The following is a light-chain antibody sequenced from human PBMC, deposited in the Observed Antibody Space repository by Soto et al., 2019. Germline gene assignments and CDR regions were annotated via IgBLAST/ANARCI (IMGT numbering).Light chain of an antibody. CDR1: DSDIGSYNY. CDR2: EVS. CDR3: NSFTSSNTLPYV. V-gene: IGLV2-14*01. Sequence: QSALTQPAGVSLSSGQSITISCSGTDSDIGSYNYVSWYLQHPGKAPKLIVFEVSNRPSGISDRFSGSKSGNTAYLTISGLQTEDEAVYYCNSFTSSNTLPYVFGTGTKVTVL. J-gene: IGLJ1*01.